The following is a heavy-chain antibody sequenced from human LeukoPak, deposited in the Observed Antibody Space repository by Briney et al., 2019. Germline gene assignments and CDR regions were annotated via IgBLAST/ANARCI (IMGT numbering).Heavy chain of an antibody. CDR1: GGSFSGYY. V-gene: IGHV4-34*01. CDR2: INHSGST. D-gene: IGHD3-9*01. J-gene: IGHJ6*02. Sequence: SETLSLTCAVYGGSFSGYYWSWIRQPPGKGLEWIGEINHSGSTNYNPSLKSRVTISVDTSKNQFSLKLSSVTAADTAVYYCARGLRYFDWLLDYNYYYGMDVWGQGTTVTVSS. CDR3: ARGLRYFDWLLDYNYYYGMDV.